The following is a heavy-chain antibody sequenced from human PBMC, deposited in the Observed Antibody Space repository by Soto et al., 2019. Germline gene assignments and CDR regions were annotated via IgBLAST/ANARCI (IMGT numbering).Heavy chain of an antibody. J-gene: IGHJ3*01. CDR3: MRDSERELTNGFEV. V-gene: IGHV3-33*01. D-gene: IGHD1-7*01. CDR1: GFSVSNYG. Sequence: QVHLVGSGGGVVQPGTSLRLSCAASGFSVSNYGLHWVRLSPGKGLEGVAVRGYYGSTTYYADCVRGRFTVSRDNPKNQLYLQIDSLIEEYTAVYFCMRDSERELTNGFEVWGQVTTVIVYS. CDR2: RGYYGSTT.